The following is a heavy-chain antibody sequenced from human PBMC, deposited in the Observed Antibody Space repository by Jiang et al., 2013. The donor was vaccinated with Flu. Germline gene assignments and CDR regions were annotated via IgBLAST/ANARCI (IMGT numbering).Heavy chain of an antibody. D-gene: IGHD6-19*01. Sequence: LLKPSETLSLTCTVSGGSFSSYYWSWIRQSPGEGLEWIGYIYYSGSTIPNPSLKSRVTISVDRSKNQFSLKLRSVTASDTAVYYCARGSGWYFYWGQGTLVTVSS. CDR1: GGSFSSYY. J-gene: IGHJ4*02. CDR3: ARGSGWYFY. CDR2: IYYSGST. V-gene: IGHV4-59*08.